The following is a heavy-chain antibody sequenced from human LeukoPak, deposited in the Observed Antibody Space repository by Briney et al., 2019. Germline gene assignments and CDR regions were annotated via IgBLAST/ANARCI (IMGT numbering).Heavy chain of an antibody. CDR3: ARGYSYGYRIDY. CDR1: GFTFSSYW. Sequence: PGGSLRLSCGASGFTFSSYWMHWVRQAPGKGLVWVSRINSDGSSTSYADSVKGRFTISRDNAKNTLYLQMNSLRAEDTAVYYCARGYSYGYRIDYWGQGTLVTVSS. D-gene: IGHD5-18*01. V-gene: IGHV3-74*01. CDR2: INSDGSST. J-gene: IGHJ4*02.